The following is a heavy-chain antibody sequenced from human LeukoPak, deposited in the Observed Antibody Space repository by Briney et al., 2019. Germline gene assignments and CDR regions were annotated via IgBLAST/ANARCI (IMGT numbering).Heavy chain of an antibody. V-gene: IGHV4-61*02. CDR2: IYSSGRT. D-gene: IGHD6-13*01. CDR3: ARVSSSWYQDWYFDL. CDR1: GDSISSGSYY. J-gene: IGHJ2*01. Sequence: SQTLSLTCTVSGDSISSGSYYWSWIRQPAGEGLEWIGRIYSSGRTHYSPSLKSRVTISVDTSRNQFSLRLSSVTAADTAVYYCARVSSSWYQDWYFDLWGRGTLVTVSS.